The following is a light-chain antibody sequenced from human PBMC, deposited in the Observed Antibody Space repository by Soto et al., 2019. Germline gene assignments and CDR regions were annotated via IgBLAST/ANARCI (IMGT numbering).Light chain of an antibody. CDR1: QNVYINS. V-gene: IGKV3-20*01. Sequence: EVVLTQSPGTPSLSPGERATLSCRASQNVYINSLAWYQQRPGQTPRLLIYGASTRAAAIPDRFGGSGSGADFALSIDGLEPEDFAIYYCQQYGDSPLTFGPGTKVDIK. CDR3: QQYGDSPLT. J-gene: IGKJ3*01. CDR2: GAS.